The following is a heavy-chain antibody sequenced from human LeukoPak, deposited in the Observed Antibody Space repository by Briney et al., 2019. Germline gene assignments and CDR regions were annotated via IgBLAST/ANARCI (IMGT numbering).Heavy chain of an antibody. D-gene: IGHD3-10*01. J-gene: IGHJ4*02. V-gene: IGHV4-4*02. CDR3: ARGEEHGSGTVHFDY. CDR1: GXSISSSQW. CDR2: IYHGGST. Sequence: SETLSLTFAVSGXSISSSQWWSWVRPPPPKGLEWVGEIYHGGSTNCNPSLKGRVTISVDRSNNQFSLRLTSVTAADTAVYYCARGEEHGSGTVHFDYWGQGTLVTVSS.